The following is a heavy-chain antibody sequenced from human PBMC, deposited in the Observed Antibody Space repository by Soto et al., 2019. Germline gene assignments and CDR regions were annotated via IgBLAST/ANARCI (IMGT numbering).Heavy chain of an antibody. Sequence: PSETLSLTCTVSGGSVSSGSYYWSWIRQPPGEGLEWIGYIYYSGSTNYNPSLKSRVTISVDTSKNQFSLKLSSVTAADTAVYYCARDRGDYAVRFPLGFDPWGQGTLVTVSS. CDR3: ARDRGDYAVRFPLGFDP. CDR2: IYYSGST. J-gene: IGHJ5*02. CDR1: GGSVSSGSYY. D-gene: IGHD4-17*01. V-gene: IGHV4-61*01.